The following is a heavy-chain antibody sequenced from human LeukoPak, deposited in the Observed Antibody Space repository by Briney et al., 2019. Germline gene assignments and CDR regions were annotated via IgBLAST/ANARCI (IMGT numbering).Heavy chain of an antibody. CDR3: ASYPVVEGSYYDSSDHVIVYFQH. CDR1: RGTFSSYA. V-gene: IGHV1-69*05. CDR2: IIPIFGAA. J-gene: IGHJ1*01. D-gene: IGHD3-22*01. Sequence: SVKVSSKASRGTFSSYAISWVRQAPGQGLEWMGGIIPIFGAANYAQKFQGRVTITTDESTSTAYMELSSLRSEDTAVYYCASYPVVEGSYYDSSDHVIVYFQHWGQGTLVTVSS.